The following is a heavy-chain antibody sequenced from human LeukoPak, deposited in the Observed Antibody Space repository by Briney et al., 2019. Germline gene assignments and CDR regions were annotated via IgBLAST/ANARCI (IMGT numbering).Heavy chain of an antibody. CDR2: SIPICGTA. J-gene: IGHJ6*02. D-gene: IGHD3-16*01. CDR3: TTRACHAGGCSSSFYYYYGLHF. CDR1: GNSISNYA. Sequence: ASVKVSCKASGNSISNYAVSWVRQAPGQGFEWMGGSIPICGTADYAQKFQGRVTITADQSTSTTYMALSSLKSEDKATYYCTTRACHAGGCSSSFYYYYGLHFWGQGTTVSVSS. V-gene: IGHV1-69*13.